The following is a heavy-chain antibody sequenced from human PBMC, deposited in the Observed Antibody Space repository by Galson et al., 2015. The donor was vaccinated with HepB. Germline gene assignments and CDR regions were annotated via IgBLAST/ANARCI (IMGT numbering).Heavy chain of an antibody. CDR2: IKQDGSET. CDR1: GFTFTAYW. V-gene: IGHV3-7*03. J-gene: IGHJ4*02. D-gene: IGHD4-23*01. Sequence: SLRLSCAASGFTFTAYWMNWVRRAPGKGLEWVANIKQDGSETHYVQPVKGRFTISRDNAKNSVFLEMNSLRAEDTAVYYCARGNYGGDWGQGTLVTVSS. CDR3: ARGNYGGD.